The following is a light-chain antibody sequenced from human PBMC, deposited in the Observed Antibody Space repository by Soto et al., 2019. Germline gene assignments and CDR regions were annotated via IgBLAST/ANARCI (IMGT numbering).Light chain of an antibody. Sequence: EIVMRQSPASLSVSPGERATLSCRASQSVSTNLAWYQQKPGQAPKLLIYGASTRATGVPDRFSGSGSGTEFTLTVSSLQSEDLTVYYCQQYNKWPRTFGQGTKVDNK. J-gene: IGKJ1*01. CDR3: QQYNKWPRT. V-gene: IGKV3-15*01. CDR2: GAS. CDR1: QSVSTN.